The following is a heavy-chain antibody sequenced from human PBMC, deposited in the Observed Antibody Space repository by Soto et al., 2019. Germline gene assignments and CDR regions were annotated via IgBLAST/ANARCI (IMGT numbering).Heavy chain of an antibody. Sequence: ASVKVSCKASGYTFTSYDINWVRQATGQGLEGMGWMNPNSGNTGYAQKFQRRVTMTRTTSIITAYMELRSRRSENTAVYYCARVGPLALPDYMRFDPWGRGTMVTV. D-gene: IGHD3-3*02. J-gene: IGHJ5*02. CDR2: MNPNSGNT. CDR1: GYTFTSYD. V-gene: IGHV1-8*01. CDR3: ARVGPLALPDYMRFDP.